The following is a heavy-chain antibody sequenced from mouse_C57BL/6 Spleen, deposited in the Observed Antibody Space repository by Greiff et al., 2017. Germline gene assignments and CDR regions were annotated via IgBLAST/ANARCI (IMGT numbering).Heavy chain of an antibody. V-gene: IGHV1-4*01. CDR2: INPSSGNT. CDR3: ARSDYYGNRWNFGV. Sequence: QVQLQQSGAELARPGASVKMSCKASGYSFTGYKMHWVKQRPGQGLEWIGYINPSSGNTKYNQKFKGKATLTADNSSNTAYMPLSSLTSEDSAVYYCARSDYYGNRWNFGVWGTGTTVTVSS. J-gene: IGHJ1*03. D-gene: IGHD1-1*01. CDR1: GYSFTGYK.